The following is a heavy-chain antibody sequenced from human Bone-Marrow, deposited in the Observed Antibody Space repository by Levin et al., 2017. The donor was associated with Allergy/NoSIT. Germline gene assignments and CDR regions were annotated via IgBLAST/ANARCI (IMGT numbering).Heavy chain of an antibody. D-gene: IGHD1-26*01. CDR2: IGGRGDTS. Sequence: GGSLRLSCAASGFAFSSFAMGWVRQAPGRGLEWVSTIGGRGDTSDYSDSVRGRFTISRDNSNDTLFLQLSRLRPDETATYYCAKQRGATIDFWGQGTLVTVSS. V-gene: IGHV3-23*01. CDR3: AKQRGATIDF. CDR1: GFAFSSFA. J-gene: IGHJ4*02.